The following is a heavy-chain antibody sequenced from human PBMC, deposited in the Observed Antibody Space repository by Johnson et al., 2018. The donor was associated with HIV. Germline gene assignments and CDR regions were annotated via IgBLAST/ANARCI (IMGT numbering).Heavy chain of an antibody. CDR2: IYSGGSS. Sequence: VQLVESGGGLVQPGGSLRLSCAASDFTVGSIYMSWVRQAPGKGLEWVSLIYSGGSSYYADSVKGRFTISRDNSKNTLYLQMNSLRAEDTALYYCARDGTTGPSGDAIDIWGQGTMVTVSS. J-gene: IGHJ3*02. D-gene: IGHD4-17*01. CDR1: DFTVGSIY. V-gene: IGHV3-66*01. CDR3: ARDGTTGPSGDAIDI.